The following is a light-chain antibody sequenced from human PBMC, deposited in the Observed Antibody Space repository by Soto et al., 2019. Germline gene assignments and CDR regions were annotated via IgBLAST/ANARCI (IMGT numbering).Light chain of an antibody. CDR1: QSISIW. V-gene: IGKV1-5*01. CDR2: DAS. Sequence: DIQMTQSPSTLSASVGDRVTITCRASQSISIWLAWYQQKPGKAPKVLIYDASSLKSGVPSRFSGSGSGTEFILTIGSLQPDGFATSYWQKYYSYAPTFGQGTKLEIK. J-gene: IGKJ2*01. CDR3: QKYYSYAPT.